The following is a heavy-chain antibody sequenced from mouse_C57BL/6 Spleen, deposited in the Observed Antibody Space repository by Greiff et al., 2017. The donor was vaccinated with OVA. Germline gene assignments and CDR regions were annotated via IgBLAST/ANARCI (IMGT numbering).Heavy chain of an antibody. CDR3: ARDRNYYGSSLYWYFDV. V-gene: IGHV5-4*01. D-gene: IGHD1-1*01. CDR1: GFTFSSYA. Sequence: EVKVVESGGGLVKPGGSLKLSCAASGFTFSSYAMSWVRQTPEKRLEWVATISDGGSYTYYPDNVKGRFTISRDNAKNNLYLQMSHLKSEDTAMYYCARDRNYYGSSLYWYFDVWGTGTTVTVSS. CDR2: ISDGGSYT. J-gene: IGHJ1*03.